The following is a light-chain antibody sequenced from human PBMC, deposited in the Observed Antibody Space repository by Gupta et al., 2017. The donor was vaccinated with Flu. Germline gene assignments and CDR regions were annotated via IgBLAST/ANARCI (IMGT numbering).Light chain of an antibody. CDR2: EDN. CDR3: YSRDSSGNHRV. V-gene: IGLV3-10*01. J-gene: IGLJ3*02. Sequence: SYELKQSPSVSVSPGQTARITCSGDALPKKFAYWFQQKSGQAPVLVIYEDNKRPSGIPERFSGSSSGTMATLTISGAQVEDEADYYCYSRDSSGNHRVFGGGTKVTVL. CDR1: ALPKKF.